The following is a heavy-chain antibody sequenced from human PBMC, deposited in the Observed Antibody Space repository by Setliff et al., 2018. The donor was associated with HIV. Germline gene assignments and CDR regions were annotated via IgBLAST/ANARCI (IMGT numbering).Heavy chain of an antibody. D-gene: IGHD3-3*01. V-gene: IGHV4-34*01. CDR2: ISFSGTN. CDR1: GGPLSGYF. J-gene: IGHJ4*02. Sequence: PSETLSLTCAVYGGPLSGYFWSWIRQSPGKGLEWIGEISFSGTNNYNPSLKSRVTISIDTSKDWFSLQLTSVTRADTATYYCVRGGGEHYDFLSGHYTPWGDFWGQGTLVTVSS. CDR3: VRGGGEHYDFLSGHYTPWGDF.